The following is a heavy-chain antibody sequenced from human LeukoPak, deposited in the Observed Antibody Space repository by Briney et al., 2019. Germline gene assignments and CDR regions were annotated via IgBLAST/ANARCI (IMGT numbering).Heavy chain of an antibody. J-gene: IGHJ4*02. CDR3: ARIHRYCSGGACYVLDN. V-gene: IGHV4-59*01. D-gene: IGHD2-15*01. Sequence: SETLSLTCTVSGGSISSYYWSWIRQPPGKGLEWIGYIYYSGSTNYNPSLKSRVTISVGTSKNQFSLKLSSVTAADTAVYYCARIHRYCSGGACYVLDNWGQGTLVAVSS. CDR2: IYYSGST. CDR1: GGSISSYY.